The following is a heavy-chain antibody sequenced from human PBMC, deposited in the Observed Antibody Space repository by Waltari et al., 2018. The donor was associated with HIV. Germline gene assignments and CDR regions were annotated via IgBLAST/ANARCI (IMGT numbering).Heavy chain of an antibody. D-gene: IGHD1-26*01. V-gene: IGHV1-2*02. CDR1: AYTFSGYY. Sequence: QVQLVHSGAEVKKPGASVKVSCKASAYTFSGYYMHGVRQAPGQGHEWMGRNKPKTGDTNYTQKFQGRVTMTRDTAISAAYMELSRLRADDTALYYCARDGSDRNRWYYFDYWGQGTLVTVSS. J-gene: IGHJ4*02. CDR3: ARDGSDRNRWYYFDY. CDR2: NKPKTGDT.